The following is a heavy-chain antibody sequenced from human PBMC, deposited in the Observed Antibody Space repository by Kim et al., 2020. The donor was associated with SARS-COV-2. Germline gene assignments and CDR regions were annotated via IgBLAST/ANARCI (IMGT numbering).Heavy chain of an antibody. J-gene: IGHJ4*02. D-gene: IGHD3-22*01. CDR3: AKGQAMIVVFPPFDY. V-gene: IGHV3-23*01. CDR1: GFTFSSYA. Sequence: GGSLRLSCAASGFTFSSYAMSWVRQAPGKGLEWVSAISGSGGSTYYADSVKGRFTISRDNSKNTLYLQMNSLRAEDTAVYYCAKGQAMIVVFPPFDYWGQGTLVTVSS. CDR2: ISGSGGST.